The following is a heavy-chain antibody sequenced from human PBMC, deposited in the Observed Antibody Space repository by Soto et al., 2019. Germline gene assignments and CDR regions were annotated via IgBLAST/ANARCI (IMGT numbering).Heavy chain of an antibody. D-gene: IGHD2-2*01. CDR2: IIPIFGTA. V-gene: IGHV1-69*06. Sequence: SVKVSCKASGGTFSSYAISWVRQAPGQGLEWMGGIIPIFGTANYAQKFQGRVTITADKSTSTAYMELSSLRSEDTAVYYCARVPDCSSTSCYPFDYWGQGTLVTVSS. CDR3: ARVPDCSSTSCYPFDY. CDR1: GGTFSSYA. J-gene: IGHJ4*02.